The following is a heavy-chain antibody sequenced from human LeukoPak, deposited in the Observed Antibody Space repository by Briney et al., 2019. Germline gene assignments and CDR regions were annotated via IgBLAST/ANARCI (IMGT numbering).Heavy chain of an antibody. CDR3: ARDWLQHYFDY. Sequence: GGSLRLSCSASGFTFNSYVMHWVRQAPGKGLEWVAVIWYDGSNKYYADSVKGRFTISRDDSKNMVYLQMNSLRAEDTAVYYCARDWLQHYFDYWGQGTLVTVSS. CDR1: GFTFNSYV. CDR2: IWYDGSNK. J-gene: IGHJ4*02. D-gene: IGHD5-24*01. V-gene: IGHV3-33*08.